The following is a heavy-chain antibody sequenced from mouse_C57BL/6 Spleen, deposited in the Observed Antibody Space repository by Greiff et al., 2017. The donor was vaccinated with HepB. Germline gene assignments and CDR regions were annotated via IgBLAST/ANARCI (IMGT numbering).Heavy chain of an antibody. CDR3: TEGDGYYAMDY. CDR2: IYPGNSDT. Sequence: VQLKESGTVLARPGASVKMSCKTSGYTFTSYWMHWVKQRPGQGLEWIGAIYPGNSDTSYNQKFKGKAKLTAVTSASTAYMELSSLTNEDSAVYYCTEGDGYYAMDYWGQGTSVTVSS. J-gene: IGHJ4*01. CDR1: GYTFTSYW. V-gene: IGHV1-5*01. D-gene: IGHD2-3*01.